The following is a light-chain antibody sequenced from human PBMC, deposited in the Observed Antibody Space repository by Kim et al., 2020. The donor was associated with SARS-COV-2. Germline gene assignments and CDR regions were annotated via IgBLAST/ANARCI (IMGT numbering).Light chain of an antibody. J-gene: IGLJ3*02. CDR3: QLWDTTSDHPRV. CDR2: YDS. Sequence: PGQTARITCRPNNIEDKSVHWYQRKPGQAPMVVSHYDSDRPSGIPEGISGSNSGNTATLTISRVEAGDEADYYCQLWDTTSDHPRVFGGGTQLTVL. CDR1: NIEDKS. V-gene: IGLV3-21*04.